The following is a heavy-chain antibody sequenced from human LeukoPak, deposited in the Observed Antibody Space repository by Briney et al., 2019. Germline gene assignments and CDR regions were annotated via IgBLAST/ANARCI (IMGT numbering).Heavy chain of an antibody. CDR1: GGSVTNYY. V-gene: IGHV4-59*02. CDR3: ARRNGYSYGLDY. D-gene: IGHD5-18*01. CDR2: FYYIGNT. J-gene: IGHJ4*02. Sequence: SETLSLTCTVSGGSVTNYYWSWVRQPPGKGLEWIGYFYYIGNTNSNPSLKSRVTISVDMSRNQFSLKLNSVTAADTAVYYCARRNGYSYGLDYWGRGTLVTVSS.